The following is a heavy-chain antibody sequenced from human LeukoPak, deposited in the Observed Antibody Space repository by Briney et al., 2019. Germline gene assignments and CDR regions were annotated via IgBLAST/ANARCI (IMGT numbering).Heavy chain of an antibody. CDR2: IIPIFGTA. J-gene: IGHJ4*02. D-gene: IGHD3-3*01. CDR3: ARALYYDFWSGYYLDY. Sequence: SVKVSCKASGGTFSSYAISWVRQAPGQGLEWMGGIIPIFGTANYAQKFQGRVTITTDESTSTAYMELSSLRSEDTAVYYCARALYYDFWSGYYLDYWGQGTLVTVSS. V-gene: IGHV1-69*05. CDR1: GGTFSSYA.